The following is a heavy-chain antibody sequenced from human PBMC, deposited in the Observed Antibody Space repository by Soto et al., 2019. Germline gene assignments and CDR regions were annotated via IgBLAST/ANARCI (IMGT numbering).Heavy chain of an antibody. CDR1: GFSLSTSGVG. V-gene: IGHV2-5*02. Sequence: SGPTLVKPTQTLTLTCTFSGFSLSTSGVGVGWIRQPPGKALEWLALIYWDDDKRYSPSLKSRLTITKDTSKNQVVLTMTNMDPVDTATYYCARQSPSGWPKELYYFDYWGQGTLVTVSS. CDR3: ARQSPSGWPKELYYFDY. J-gene: IGHJ4*02. CDR2: IYWDDDK. D-gene: IGHD6-19*01.